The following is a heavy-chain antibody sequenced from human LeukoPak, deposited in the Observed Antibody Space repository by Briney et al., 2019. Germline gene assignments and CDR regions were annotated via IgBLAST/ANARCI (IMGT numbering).Heavy chain of an antibody. Sequence: GGSLRLSCVASGFTFNRFAMHWLRQAPGKGLEYVSAINNNGDSTYYAKSVKGRFTISRDNSKNTLYLQMGSLRTEDMAVYYCARDGGYSSACFDNWGQGTVVTVSS. CDR2: INNNGDST. CDR3: ARDGGYSSACFDN. CDR1: GFTFNRFA. J-gene: IGHJ4*02. V-gene: IGHV3-64*01. D-gene: IGHD6-25*01.